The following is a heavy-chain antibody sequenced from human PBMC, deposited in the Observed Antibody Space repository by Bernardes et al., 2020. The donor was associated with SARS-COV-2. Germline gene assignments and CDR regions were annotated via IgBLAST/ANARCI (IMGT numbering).Heavy chain of an antibody. Sequence: SVKASCKASGGTFSSYAISWVRQAPGQGLEWMGGIIPIFGTANYAQKFQGRVTITADESTSTAYMELSSLRSEDTAVYYCARGGYSYGFSAHKGYYYYGMDVWGQGTTVTVSS. CDR3: ARGGYSYGFSAHKGYYYYGMDV. V-gene: IGHV1-69*13. CDR2: IIPIFGTA. CDR1: GGTFSSYA. J-gene: IGHJ6*02. D-gene: IGHD5-18*01.